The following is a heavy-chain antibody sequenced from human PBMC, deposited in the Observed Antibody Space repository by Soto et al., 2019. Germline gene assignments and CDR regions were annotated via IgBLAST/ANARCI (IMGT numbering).Heavy chain of an antibody. CDR1: GLTFSSYW. CDR3: ATASLLAARDY. Sequence: PGGSLRLSCAASGLTFSSYWLSWVRQAPGKGLEWVANINQDGSGKYYVDSVKGRFTISRDNAKNSLYLQMSSLRAEDTAVYYCATASLLAARDYWGQGTLVTV. CDR2: INQDGSGK. V-gene: IGHV3-7*01. J-gene: IGHJ4*02. D-gene: IGHD6-25*01.